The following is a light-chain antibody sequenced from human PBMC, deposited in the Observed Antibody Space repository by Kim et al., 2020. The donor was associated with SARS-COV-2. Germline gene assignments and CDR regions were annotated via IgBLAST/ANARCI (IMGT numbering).Light chain of an antibody. J-gene: IGLJ2*01. V-gene: IGLV3-1*01. Sequence: VAPGRTASITCSGEKLGDKGACWYQQKAGQSPVLVMYQDSRRPSGIPERFSGFNSGDTATLTISGTQAMDEADYYCQAWDSSTVVFGGGTQLTVL. CDR2: QDS. CDR3: QAWDSSTVV. CDR1: KLGDKG.